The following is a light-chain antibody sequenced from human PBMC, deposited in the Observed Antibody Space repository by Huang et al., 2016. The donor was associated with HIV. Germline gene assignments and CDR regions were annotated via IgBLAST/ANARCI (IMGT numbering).Light chain of an antibody. Sequence: AIQMTQSPSSLSASVGARVTITCRASQGIRNDLGGYQQKPGKPPKLLIYAATSLQIGVPSRFSGSGSDTNFTLTISGLQPEDFATYFCLQDYNFPYTFGQGTEVE. V-gene: IGKV1-6*01. CDR1: QGIRND. J-gene: IGKJ2*01. CDR2: AAT. CDR3: LQDYNFPYT.